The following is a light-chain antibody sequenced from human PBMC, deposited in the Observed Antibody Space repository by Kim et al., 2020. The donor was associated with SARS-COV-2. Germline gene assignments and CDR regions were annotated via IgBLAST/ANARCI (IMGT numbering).Light chain of an antibody. CDR1: SMGSKN. V-gene: IGLV3-21*04. CDR3: QVWDSSSDHRVV. Sequence: PGKTAAIAWGGTSMGSKNVDWYQRKSRRPPVLVIYYDSARPTGIPAGFSGSNSGNTATLTISRVEAGDEADYYCQVWDSSSDHRVVFGGGTQLTVL. J-gene: IGLJ2*01. CDR2: YDS.